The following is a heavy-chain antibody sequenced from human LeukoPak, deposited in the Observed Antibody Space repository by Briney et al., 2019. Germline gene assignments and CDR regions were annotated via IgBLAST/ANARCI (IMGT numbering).Heavy chain of an antibody. D-gene: IGHD5-18*01. V-gene: IGHV1-46*01. J-gene: IGHJ3*02. Sequence: ASVKVSCKASGYTFTSYYMHWVRQAPGQGLEWMGIINPSGGSTSYAQKFQGRATMTRDTSTSTVYMELSSLRSEDTAVYYCAREQERYSYGKGDAFDIWGQGTMVTVSS. CDR1: GYTFTSYY. CDR2: INPSGGST. CDR3: AREQERYSYGKGDAFDI.